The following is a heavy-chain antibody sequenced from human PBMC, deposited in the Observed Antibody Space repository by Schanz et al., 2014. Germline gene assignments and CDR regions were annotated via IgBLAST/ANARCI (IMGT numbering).Heavy chain of an antibody. CDR2: ISGSSRTI. V-gene: IGHV3-48*01. J-gene: IGHJ4*02. D-gene: IGHD1-26*01. Sequence: VQLVESGGGLIQPGGSLRLSCAASGFGFSSYSMNWVRQAPGKGLEWVSYISGSSRTIYYADSMKGRFTVSRDNAENALYLQMNSLRAEDTGLYFCARGGSGSHYRLDSWGQGTLVTVSS. CDR1: GFGFSSYS. CDR3: ARGGSGSHYRLDS.